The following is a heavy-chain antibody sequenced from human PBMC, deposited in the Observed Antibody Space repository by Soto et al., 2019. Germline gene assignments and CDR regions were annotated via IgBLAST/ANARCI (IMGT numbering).Heavy chain of an antibody. V-gene: IGHV1-2*02. CDR1: GYTFTGYL. D-gene: IGHD1-1*01. J-gene: IGHJ4*02. CDR3: ARDPNGWVNTTLDY. Sequence: ASVKVSCKASGYTFTGYLVHWVRQAPGQGLEWMGWINPNTGGTNYAQRFQGRVTMTRDKSTRTDYMDLSRLSSDDTGVYYCARDPNGWVNTTLDYWGQGTLVTVSS. CDR2: INPNTGGT.